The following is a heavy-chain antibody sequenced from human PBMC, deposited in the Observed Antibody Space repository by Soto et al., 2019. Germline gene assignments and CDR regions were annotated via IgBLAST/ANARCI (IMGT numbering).Heavy chain of an antibody. J-gene: IGHJ1*01. Sequence: EVQLLESGGGLVQPGGSLRLSCAASGFTFSSYAMSWVRQAPGKGLEWVSAISGSGGSKYYADSVKGPFTISRDNSKNTLYMQMNSLRAEDTAVYYCARGYSSGWYVFPDEYFQHWGQGTLVTVSS. CDR3: ARGYSSGWYVFPDEYFQH. CDR2: ISGSGGSK. D-gene: IGHD6-19*01. V-gene: IGHV3-23*01. CDR1: GFTFSSYA.